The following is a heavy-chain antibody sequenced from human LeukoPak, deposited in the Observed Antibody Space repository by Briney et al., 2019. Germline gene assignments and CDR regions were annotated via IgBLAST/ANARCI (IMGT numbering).Heavy chain of an antibody. CDR1: GFTFSNYG. CDR3: AGGDGSGSSYFDY. Sequence: GGSLRLSCAASGFTFSNYGMHWVRQAPGMGQEWVAFIRYDGSNKYYADSVKGRFTISRDNSKNTLYLQMNSLRAEDTAVYYCAGGDGSGSSYFDYWGQGTLVTVSS. D-gene: IGHD3-10*01. J-gene: IGHJ4*02. CDR2: IRYDGSNK. V-gene: IGHV3-30*02.